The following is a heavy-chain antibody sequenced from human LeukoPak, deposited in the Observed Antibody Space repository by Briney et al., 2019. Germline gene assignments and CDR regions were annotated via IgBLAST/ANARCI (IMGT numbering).Heavy chain of an antibody. J-gene: IGHJ5*02. V-gene: IGHV4-4*07. CDR1: GGSISSYY. D-gene: IGHD2-2*01. CDR3: AREGLYCSSTSCYGWFDP. Sequence: SETLSLTCTVSGGSISSYYWSWIRQPAGKGLEWIGRIYTSGSTNYNPSLKSRVTMSVDTSKNQFSLKLSSVTAADTAVYYCAREGLYCSSTSCYGWFDPWGQGTLVTVSS. CDR2: IYTSGST.